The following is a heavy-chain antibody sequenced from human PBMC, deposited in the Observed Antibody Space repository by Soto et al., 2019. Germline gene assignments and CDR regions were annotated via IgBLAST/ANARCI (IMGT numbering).Heavy chain of an antibody. CDR1: GFTFTSSA. CDR3: AADLYYDFWSGPGWFDP. CDR2: IVVGSGNT. D-gene: IGHD3-3*01. V-gene: IGHV1-58*01. Sequence: ASVKVSCKASGFTFTSSAVQWVRQARGQRLEWIGWIVVGSGNTNYAQKFQERVTITRDMSTSTAYMELSSLRSEDTAVYYCAADLYYDFWSGPGWFDPWGQGTLVTVSS. J-gene: IGHJ5*02.